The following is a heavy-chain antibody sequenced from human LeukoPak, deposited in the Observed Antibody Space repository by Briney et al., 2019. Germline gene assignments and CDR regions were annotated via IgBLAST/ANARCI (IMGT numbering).Heavy chain of an antibody. CDR3: VKGRAGVVVPAAIDAFDI. V-gene: IGHV3-64D*06. Sequence: GGSLRLSCSASGFTFSSYAMHWVRQAPGKGLEYVSAISSNRGSTYYADSVKGRFTISRDNSKNTLYLQMSSLRAEDTAVYYCVKGRAGVVVPAAIDAFDIWGQGTMVTVSS. D-gene: IGHD2-2*01. CDR2: ISSNRGST. J-gene: IGHJ3*02. CDR1: GFTFSSYA.